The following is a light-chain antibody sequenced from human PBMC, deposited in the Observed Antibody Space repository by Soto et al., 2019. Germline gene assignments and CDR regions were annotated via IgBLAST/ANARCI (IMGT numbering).Light chain of an antibody. CDR2: DAS. J-gene: IGKJ4*01. CDR3: QQYNSYQLT. V-gene: IGKV1-5*01. CDR1: QSISSW. Sequence: DIQMTQSPSTLSASVGDRVTITCRASQSISSWLAWYQQKSGKPPNLLIYDASSLQSGVPSRFSGSGFGTEFTLIISSLQPDDFATYYCQQYNSYQLTFGGGTKVEIK.